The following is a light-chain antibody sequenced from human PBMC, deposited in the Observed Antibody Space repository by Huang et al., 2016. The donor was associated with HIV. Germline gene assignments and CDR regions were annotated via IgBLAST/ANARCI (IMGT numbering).Light chain of an antibody. CDR1: QSVSRN. J-gene: IGKJ2*01. Sequence: EIVMTQSPATLAVSPGERATLPCRASQSVSRNLAWYQQNPGQAPRLLIYGASTRATGIPARFSGSGSGTEFTLTISSLQSEDFAVYYCQQYNNWPPDTFGQGTKLEIK. CDR2: GAS. V-gene: IGKV3-15*01. CDR3: QQYNNWPPDT.